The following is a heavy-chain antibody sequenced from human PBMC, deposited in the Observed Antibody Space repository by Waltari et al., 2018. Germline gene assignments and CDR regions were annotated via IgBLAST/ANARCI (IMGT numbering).Heavy chain of an antibody. J-gene: IGHJ3*02. CDR2: IYSGCSST. D-gene: IGHD3-16*02. V-gene: IGHV3-23*03. CDR3: AKEGGYDYIWGSYLMDAFDI. CDR1: GFTFSSYA. Sequence: EVQLLESGGGLVQPGGSLRLSCAASGFTFSSYAMSWVRQAPGKGLEWVSVIYSGCSSTYYADSVKGRFTISRDNSKNTLYLQMNSLRAEDTAVYYCAKEGGYDYIWGSYLMDAFDIWGQGTMVTVSS.